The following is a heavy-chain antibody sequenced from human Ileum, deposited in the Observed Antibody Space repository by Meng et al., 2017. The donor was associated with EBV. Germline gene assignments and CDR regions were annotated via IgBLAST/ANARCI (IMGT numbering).Heavy chain of an antibody. V-gene: IGHV2-5*02. CDR2: IYWDDDK. Sequence: HITLKESGPTLVQPTQTITLTCTFSGFSLNTGGMAVSWIRQPPGKALEWLALIYWDDDKRYSPSLKTRLTITKDTSKNQVVLTMTNMDPVDTATYYCARRSFAAGSPDYWGQGTLVTVSS. CDR3: ARRSFAAGSPDY. J-gene: IGHJ4*02. D-gene: IGHD3-10*01. CDR1: GFSLNTGGMA.